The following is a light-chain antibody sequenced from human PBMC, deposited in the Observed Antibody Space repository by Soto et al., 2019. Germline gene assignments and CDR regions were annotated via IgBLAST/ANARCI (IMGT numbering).Light chain of an antibody. V-gene: IGKV3-11*01. J-gene: IGKJ5*01. Sequence: EIVLTQSPATLSLSPGERANLSCRASQSVSSNLAWYQQKPGQAPRLLIYGASTRATGIPARFSGSGSGTDFTLTISSLEPEDFAVYYCQQRSNWPPSITFGQGTRLEI. CDR3: QQRSNWPPSIT. CDR1: QSVSSN. CDR2: GAS.